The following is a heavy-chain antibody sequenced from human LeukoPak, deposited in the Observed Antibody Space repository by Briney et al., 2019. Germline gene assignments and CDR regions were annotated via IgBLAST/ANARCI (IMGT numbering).Heavy chain of an antibody. CDR2: ISSTSVM. CDR1: RFSFSDYY. Sequence: GGSLRLSCAASRFSFSDYYMSWIRQAPGKGLEWISYISSTSVMWHADSVKGRFIISRDNAKNSLYLQMNSLRAEDTAIYYCILSSGYMYYFDYWGQGTLVTVSS. J-gene: IGHJ4*02. D-gene: IGHD3-22*01. V-gene: IGHV3-11*01. CDR3: ILSSGYMYYFDY.